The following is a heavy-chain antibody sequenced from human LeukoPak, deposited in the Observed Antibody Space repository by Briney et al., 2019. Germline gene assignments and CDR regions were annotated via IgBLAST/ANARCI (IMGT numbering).Heavy chain of an antibody. CDR2: ISSSSYI. J-gene: IGHJ4*02. CDR1: GFTFSSYS. Sequence: PGGSLRLSCAASGFTFSSYSMNWVRQAPGKGLEWVSSISSSSYIYYADSVKGRFTISRDNAKNSLYLQMNSLRAEDTAVYYCARGEQLWSNFDYWGQGTLVTVSS. CDR3: ARGEQLWSNFDY. V-gene: IGHV3-21*01. D-gene: IGHD5-18*01.